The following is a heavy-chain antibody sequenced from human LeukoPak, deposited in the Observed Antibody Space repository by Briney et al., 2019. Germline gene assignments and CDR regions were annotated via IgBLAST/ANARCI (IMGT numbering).Heavy chain of an antibody. V-gene: IGHV3-48*03. J-gene: IGHJ6*02. Sequence: GGSLRLSCVASGFAFNSHVMNWVRQAPGKGLGWVAYIGKDGSSIYYADSVKGRFTISRDNAKNSLHLQMNSLRAEDTAAYYCARDGSTVTTNYYYGMDVWGQGTTVTVSS. CDR3: ARDGSTVTTNYYYGMDV. CDR1: GFAFNSHV. D-gene: IGHD4-17*01. CDR2: IGKDGSSI.